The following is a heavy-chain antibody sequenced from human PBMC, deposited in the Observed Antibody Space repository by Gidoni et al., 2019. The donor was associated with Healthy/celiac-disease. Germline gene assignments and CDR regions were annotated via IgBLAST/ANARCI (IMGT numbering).Heavy chain of an antibody. CDR2: IYYLGST. D-gene: IGHD3-3*01. CDR3: ARAPGRYDFWSGYYFDY. Sequence: QVQLQESGPGLVKPSETLSLTCTVSGGSVSSGSYYWSWIRQPPGKGLEWIGYIYYLGSTNYNPSLKSRVTISVDTSKNQFSLKLSSVTAADTAVYYCARAPGRYDFWSGYYFDYWGQGTLVTVSS. V-gene: IGHV4-61*01. CDR1: GGSVSSGSYY. J-gene: IGHJ4*02.